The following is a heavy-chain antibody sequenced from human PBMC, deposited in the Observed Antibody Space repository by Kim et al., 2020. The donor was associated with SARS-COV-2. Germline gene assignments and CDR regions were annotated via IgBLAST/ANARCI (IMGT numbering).Heavy chain of an antibody. CDR3: ARGFCLD. D-gene: IGHD3-3*01. Sequence: GGSLRLSCAASGITISSKNMSWVRQAPGKGLEWVSVIYSGGKTYYADPVKGRFTISRDNSENTVYLQMNSLRADATAVYYCARGFCLDWGQGTLVIVCS. CDR1: GITISSKN. V-gene: IGHV3-66*01. J-gene: IGHJ4*02. CDR2: IYSGGKT.